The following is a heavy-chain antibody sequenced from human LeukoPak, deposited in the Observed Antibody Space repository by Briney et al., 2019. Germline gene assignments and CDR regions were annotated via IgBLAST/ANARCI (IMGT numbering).Heavy chain of an antibody. CDR3: ATYRQVLLPFES. CDR2: IRYDGSNK. D-gene: IGHD2-8*02. J-gene: IGHJ4*02. CDR1: GFTFSSYG. V-gene: IGHV3-30*02. Sequence: GGSLRLSCAASGFTFSSYGMHWVRQAPGKGLEWVAFIRYDGSNKYYADSVKGRFTISRDNSKNTLYLQMNSLRAEDTAVYYCATYRQVLLPFESGGQGTLVTVSS.